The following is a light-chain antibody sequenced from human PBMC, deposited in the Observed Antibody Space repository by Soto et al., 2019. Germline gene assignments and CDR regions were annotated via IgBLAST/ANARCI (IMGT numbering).Light chain of an antibody. CDR1: SSNTGSGYD. V-gene: IGLV1-40*01. J-gene: IGLJ3*02. Sequence: QSVLTQSPSVSGAPGQRVTISCTGSSSNTGSGYDVHWYQQFPGTAPKLLIYNTRNRPSWVTDRFSGSKSGTSASLAITGLQAEDEAYYYCQSYDSSLSAWVFGGGTKLTVL. CDR3: QSYDSSLSAWV. CDR2: NTR.